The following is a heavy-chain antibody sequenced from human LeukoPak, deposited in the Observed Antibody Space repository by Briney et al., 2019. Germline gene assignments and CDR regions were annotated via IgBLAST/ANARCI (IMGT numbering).Heavy chain of an antibody. CDR1: GGSVSSGSYY. CDR2: IYYSGST. D-gene: IGHD2-2*01. CDR3: ARVGCSSTSCYFDY. Sequence: SETLSLTCTVSGGSVSSGSYYWSWIRQPPGKGLEWIGYIYYSGSTNYNPSLKSRATISVDTSKNQFSLKLSSMTAADTAVYYCARVGCSSTSCYFDYWGQGTLVTVSS. V-gene: IGHV4-61*01. J-gene: IGHJ4*02.